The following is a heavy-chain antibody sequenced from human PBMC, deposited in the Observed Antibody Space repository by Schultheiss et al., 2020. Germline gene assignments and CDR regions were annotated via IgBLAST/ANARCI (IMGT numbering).Heavy chain of an antibody. J-gene: IGHJ6*02. D-gene: IGHD2-15*01. CDR1: GFTFGDYA. CDR3: TTLGYCSGGSCIYYYGMDV. V-gene: IGHV3-49*03. CDR2: IRSKAYGGTT. Sequence: GGSLRLSCTASGFTFGDYAMSWFRQAPGKGLEWVGFIRSKAYGGTTEYAASVKGRFTISRDDSKSIAYLQMNSLKTEDTAVYYCTTLGYCSGGSCIYYYGMDVWGQGTTVTVSS.